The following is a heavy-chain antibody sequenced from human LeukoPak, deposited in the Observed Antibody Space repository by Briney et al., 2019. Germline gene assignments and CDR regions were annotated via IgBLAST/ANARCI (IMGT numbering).Heavy chain of an antibody. Sequence: PGGSLRLSCAASGFTFSSHSMNWVRQAPGKGLEWVSYISTWSTTIHYADSVKGRFSISRDNAKNSLYLQMNSLRAEDTAVYYCARDQSGSSWFANFFDYWGQGTLVTVSS. J-gene: IGHJ4*02. CDR1: GFTFSSHS. CDR3: ARDQSGSSWFANFFDY. V-gene: IGHV3-48*01. CDR2: ISTWSTTI. D-gene: IGHD6-13*01.